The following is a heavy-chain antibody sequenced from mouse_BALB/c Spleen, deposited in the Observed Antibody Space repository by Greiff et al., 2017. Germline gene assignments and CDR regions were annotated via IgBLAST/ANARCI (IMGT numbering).Heavy chain of an antibody. V-gene: IGHV5-12-1*01. CDR1: GFAFSSYD. CDR2: ISSGGGST. J-gene: IGHJ4*01. CDR3: ARHYYGYAMDY. Sequence: EVQVVESGGGLVKPGGSLKLSCAASGFAFSSYDMSWVRQTPEKRLEWVAYISSGGGSTYYPDTVKGRFTISRDNAKNTLYLQMSSLKSEDTAMYYCARHYYGYAMDYWGQGTSVTVSS. D-gene: IGHD1-1*01.